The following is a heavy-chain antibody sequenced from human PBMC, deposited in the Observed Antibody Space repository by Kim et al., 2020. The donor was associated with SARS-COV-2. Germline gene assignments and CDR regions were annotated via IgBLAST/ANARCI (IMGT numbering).Heavy chain of an antibody. V-gene: IGHV3-23*01. Sequence: GKGRFTISRDNSKNTLYLQMNSLRAEDTAVYYCAKEYCSGGSCYYGMDVWGQGTTVTVSS. CDR3: AKEYCSGGSCYYGMDV. J-gene: IGHJ6*02. D-gene: IGHD2-15*01.